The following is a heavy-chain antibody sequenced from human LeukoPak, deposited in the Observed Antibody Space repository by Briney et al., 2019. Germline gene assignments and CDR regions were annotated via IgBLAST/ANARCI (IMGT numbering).Heavy chain of an antibody. D-gene: IGHD3-10*01. V-gene: IGHV5-51*01. J-gene: IGHJ3*02. CDR3: ARHYGSGSYVDAFDI. Sequence: GESLKISCKGSGYNFTPYWIVWVRQMPGKGLEWMGITFPGDSYTIYSPSFQGQVTISVDKSISTAYLQWSSLKASDTAMYYCARHYGSGSYVDAFDIWGQGTMVTVSS. CDR2: TFPGDSYT. CDR1: GYNFTPYW.